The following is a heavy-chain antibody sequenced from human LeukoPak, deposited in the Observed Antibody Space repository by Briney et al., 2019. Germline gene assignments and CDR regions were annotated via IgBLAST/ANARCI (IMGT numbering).Heavy chain of an antibody. V-gene: IGHV1-8*01. Sequence: ASVKVSCKASGYTFTSYDINWVRPGTGQGLEWMGWMNPNSGNTGSTQKFQGRDTITTKTSIRTAYMERSSLRSVDTAVYYCARLGYSSPIGRDYWGQGTLVTVSS. CDR2: MNPNSGNT. J-gene: IGHJ4*02. D-gene: IGHD6-13*01. CDR1: GYTFTSYD. CDR3: ARLGYSSPIGRDY.